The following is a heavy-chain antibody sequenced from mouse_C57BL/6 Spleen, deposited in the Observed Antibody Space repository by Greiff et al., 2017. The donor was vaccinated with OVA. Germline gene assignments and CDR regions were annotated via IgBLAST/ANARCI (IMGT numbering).Heavy chain of an antibody. Sequence: EVQRVESGGDLVKPGGSLKLSCAASGFTFSSYGMSWVRQTPDKRLEWVATISSGGSYTYYPDSVKGRFTISRDNAKNTLYLQMSSLKSEDTAMYYCARLYYYGSSYAMDYWGQGTSVTVSS. V-gene: IGHV5-6*01. CDR1: GFTFSSYG. CDR2: ISSGGSYT. J-gene: IGHJ4*01. CDR3: ARLYYYGSSYAMDY. D-gene: IGHD1-1*01.